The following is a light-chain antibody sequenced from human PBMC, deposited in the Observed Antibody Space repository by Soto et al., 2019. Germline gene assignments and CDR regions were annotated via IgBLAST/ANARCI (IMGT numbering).Light chain of an antibody. J-gene: IGKJ1*01. CDR2: GAS. CDR3: QQYNNWPPWT. Sequence: EIVMTQSPATLSVSPGERATLSCRASQSISTNLACYQHKPGQAPRLLIYGASTRATGIPARFSCSGSGTEFTLTISSLQSEDFAVYYCQQYNNWPPWTFGQGTKVEIK. V-gene: IGKV3-15*01. CDR1: QSISTN.